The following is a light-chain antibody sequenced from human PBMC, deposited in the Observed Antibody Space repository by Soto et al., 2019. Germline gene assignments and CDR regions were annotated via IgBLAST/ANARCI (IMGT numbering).Light chain of an antibody. CDR2: GAS. V-gene: IGKV3-20*01. CDR1: QSVSSSY. CDR3: QQYGSSQS. J-gene: IGKJ1*01. Sequence: EIVLTQSPGTLSLSPGERATLSCRASQSVSSSYLAWYQQKPGQAPRLRIYGASSRATGIPDRFSGSGSGTDFTLTISRLEPEDFAVYDFQQYGSSQSFGHGTKVELK.